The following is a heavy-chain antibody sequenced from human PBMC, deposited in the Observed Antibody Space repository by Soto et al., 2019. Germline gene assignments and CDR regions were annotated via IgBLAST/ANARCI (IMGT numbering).Heavy chain of an antibody. V-gene: IGHV6-1*01. CDR1: GDSVSTNSAA. CDR3: AREGSSSFDY. J-gene: IGHJ4*02. CDR2: TYYRSKWYH. Sequence: PSQTLSLTCAISGDSVSTNSAAWNWIRQSPSRGLEWLGRTYYRSKWYHDYALSVKSRIAINPDTSKNQVSLQLNSVTPEDTAVYYCAREGSSSFDYWGQGALVTVSS. D-gene: IGHD6-6*01.